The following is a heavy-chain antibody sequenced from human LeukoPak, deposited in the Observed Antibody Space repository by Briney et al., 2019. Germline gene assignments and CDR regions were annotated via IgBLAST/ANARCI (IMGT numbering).Heavy chain of an antibody. CDR2: IIPIFGTA. D-gene: IGHD5-24*01. Sequence: SVKVSCKASGGTFSSYAISWVRQAPGQGLEWMGGIIPIFGTANYAQKFQGRVTITADESTSTAYMELSSLRSEDTAVYCCASGRDLYYFDYWGQGTLVTVSS. J-gene: IGHJ4*02. CDR3: ASGRDLYYFDY. CDR1: GGTFSSYA. V-gene: IGHV1-69*01.